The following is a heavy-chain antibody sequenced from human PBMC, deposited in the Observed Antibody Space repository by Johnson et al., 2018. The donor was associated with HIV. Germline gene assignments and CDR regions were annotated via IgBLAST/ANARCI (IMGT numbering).Heavy chain of an antibody. D-gene: IGHD6-19*01. Sequence: VQLVESGGGLVQPGRSLRLSCTTSGFTFGDYAMNWVRQAPGKGLEWVGFIRSKAYGGTTQYAASVKGRFTITRDDSKSIAYLQMNSLKTEDTAVYYCTMDFISGWYSARVAFDIWGQGTMVTVSS. CDR1: GFTFGDYA. V-gene: IGHV3-49*04. CDR2: IRSKAYGGTT. CDR3: TMDFISGWYSARVAFDI. J-gene: IGHJ3*02.